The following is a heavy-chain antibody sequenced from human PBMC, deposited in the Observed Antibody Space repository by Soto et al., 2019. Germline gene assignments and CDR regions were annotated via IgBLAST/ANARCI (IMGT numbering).Heavy chain of an antibody. CDR1: GYTFTDYY. D-gene: IGHD6-25*01. CDR3: ARHYTAAATPFDY. Sequence: ASVKVSCKASGYTFTDYYIHWVRQAPGQGLEWMGWINPNSGGTHYAQKFQGWVTMTTDTSTSTAYMELSRLRSDDTAVYYCARHYTAAATPFDYWGQGTLVTVSS. CDR2: INPNSGGT. J-gene: IGHJ4*02. V-gene: IGHV1-2*04.